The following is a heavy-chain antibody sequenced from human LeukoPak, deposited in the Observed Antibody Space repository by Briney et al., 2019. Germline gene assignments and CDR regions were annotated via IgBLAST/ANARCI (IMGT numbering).Heavy chain of an antibody. CDR3: AREGSRDYDFCSGYPNWFDP. J-gene: IGHJ5*02. Sequence: ASVTVSCKASGGTFSSYAISWVRQAPGQGLEWMGRIIPIFGIANYAQKFQGRVTITADKSTSTAYMELSSLRSEDTAVYSCAREGSRDYDFCSGYPNWFDPWGQGTLVTVSS. CDR1: GGTFSSYA. V-gene: IGHV1-69*04. CDR2: IIPIFGIA. D-gene: IGHD3-3*01.